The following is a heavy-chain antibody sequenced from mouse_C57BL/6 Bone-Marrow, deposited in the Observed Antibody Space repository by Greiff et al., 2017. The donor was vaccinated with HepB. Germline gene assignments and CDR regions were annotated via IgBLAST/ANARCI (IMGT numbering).Heavy chain of an antibody. J-gene: IGHJ3*01. V-gene: IGHV5-12*01. Sequence: EVHLVESGGGLVQPGGSLKLSCAASGFTFSDYYMYWVRQTPEKRLEWVAYISNGGGSTYYPDTVKGRFTISRDNAKNTLYLQMSRLKSEDTAMYYCARHTYYGNYGFAYWGQGTLVTVSA. D-gene: IGHD2-10*01. CDR1: GFTFSDYY. CDR3: ARHTYYGNYGFAY. CDR2: ISNGGGST.